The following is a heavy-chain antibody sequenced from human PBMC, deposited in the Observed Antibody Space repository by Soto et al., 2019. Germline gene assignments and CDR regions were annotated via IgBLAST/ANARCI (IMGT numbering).Heavy chain of an antibody. J-gene: IGHJ6*02. D-gene: IGHD5-18*01. CDR2: ISAYNGNT. V-gene: IGHV1-18*04. Sequence: QVPLVQSGAEVKKPGASVKVSCKASGYTFTSYGISWARQAPGQGLAWMGWISAYNGNTNYAQKLQGRVTMNTDTSTSTAYMELRCLRSDDTAVYYCARGLPLGGGYGNGERPYHYGMDVWCQGTTVTVSS. CDR3: ARGLPLGGGYGNGERPYHYGMDV. CDR1: GYTFTSYG.